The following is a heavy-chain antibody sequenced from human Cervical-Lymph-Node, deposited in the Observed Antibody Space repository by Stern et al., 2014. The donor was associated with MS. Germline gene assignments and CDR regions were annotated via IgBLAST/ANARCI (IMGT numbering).Heavy chain of an antibody. D-gene: IGHD2-15*01. CDR3: ASHRRSGGLWG. CDR1: GGSISSSSYY. J-gene: IGHJ4*02. V-gene: IGHV4-39*01. CDR2: IYYSGRT. Sequence: QLQLQESGPGLVKPSETLSLTCTVSGGSISSSSYYWGWIRQPPGKGLEWIGRIYYSGRTYYNPSLKSRVTISVDTSQNPFSLKRGSGTAADTAVYYCASHRRSGGLWGWGQGTLVTVSS.